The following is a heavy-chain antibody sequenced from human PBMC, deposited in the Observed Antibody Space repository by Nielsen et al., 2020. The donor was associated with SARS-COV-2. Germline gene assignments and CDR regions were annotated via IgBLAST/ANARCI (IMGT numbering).Heavy chain of an antibody. D-gene: IGHD3-16*01. CDR3: ARGGRITFGGADDAFDI. CDR2: IYHSGRT. CDR1: GGSISSGGYS. V-gene: IGHV4-30-2*01. Sequence: SETLSLTCAVSGGSISSGGYSWSWIRQPPGKGLEWIGYIYHSGRTYYNPSLKSRVTLSVDRSKNQFSLKLSSVTAADTAMYYCARGGRITFGGADDAFDIWGQGTMVTVSS. J-gene: IGHJ3*02.